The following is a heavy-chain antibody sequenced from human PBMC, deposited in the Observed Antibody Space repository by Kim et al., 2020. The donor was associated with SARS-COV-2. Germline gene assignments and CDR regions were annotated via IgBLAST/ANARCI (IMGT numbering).Heavy chain of an antibody. D-gene: IGHD3-22*01. CDR1: GFTVSSNY. CDR2: IYSGGST. CDR3: ARGDYYDSSGDM. V-gene: IGHV3-53*01. J-gene: IGHJ4*02. Sequence: GGSLRLSCAASGFTVSSNYMSWVRQAPGKGLEWVSVIYSGGSTYYADSVKGRFTISRDNSKNTLYLQMNSLRAEDTAVYYCARGDYYDSSGDMWGQGTLVTVSS.